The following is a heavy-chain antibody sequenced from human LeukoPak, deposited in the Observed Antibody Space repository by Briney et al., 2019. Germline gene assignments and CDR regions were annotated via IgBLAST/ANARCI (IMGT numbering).Heavy chain of an antibody. J-gene: IGHJ6*03. Sequence: PGGSLRLSCAASGFTFSNAWMSWVRQAPGKGLEWVGRIKSKTDGGTTDYAAPVKGRFTISRDDSKNTLYLQMNSLKAEDTAVYYCTTRITMVRGVYYYYYYMDVWGKGTTVTVSS. CDR1: GFTFSNAW. CDR2: IKSKTDGGTT. D-gene: IGHD3-10*01. CDR3: TTRITMVRGVYYYYYYMDV. V-gene: IGHV3-15*01.